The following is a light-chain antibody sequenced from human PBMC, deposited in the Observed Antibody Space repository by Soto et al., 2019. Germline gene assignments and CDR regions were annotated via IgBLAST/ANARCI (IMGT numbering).Light chain of an antibody. V-gene: IGKV3-15*01. CDR2: GAS. Sequence: EIVMTQSPATLSVSPGERATLSCRASQSVSSNLAWYQQKPGQAPRLPIYGASTRATGIPARFSGSGSGTVFTLTISSLQSEDFAVYYCQQYNNWPPSITFGQGTRLEIK. CDR3: QQYNNWPPSIT. CDR1: QSVSSN. J-gene: IGKJ5*01.